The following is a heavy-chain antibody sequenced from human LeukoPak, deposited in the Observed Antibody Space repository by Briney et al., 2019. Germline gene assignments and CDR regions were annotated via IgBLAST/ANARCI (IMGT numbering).Heavy chain of an antibody. CDR3: ARHRSRARSGYNAFDI. V-gene: IGHV4-59*08. J-gene: IGHJ3*02. D-gene: IGHD3-3*01. CDR2: IYYSGST. CDR1: GGSISSYY. Sequence: SETLSLTCTVSGGSISSYYWSWIRQPPGKGLEWIGYIYYSGSTNYNPSLKSRVTISVDTSKNQFSLKLSSVTAADTAVYYCARHRSRARSGYNAFDIWGQGTMVTVSS.